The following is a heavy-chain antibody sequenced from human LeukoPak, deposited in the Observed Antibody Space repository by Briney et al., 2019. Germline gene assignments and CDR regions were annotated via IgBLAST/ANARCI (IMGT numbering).Heavy chain of an antibody. J-gene: IGHJ4*02. D-gene: IGHD6-19*01. Sequence: PGRSLGLSCAASGFTFSSYGMHWVRQAPGKGLEWVAVIWYDGSNKYYADSVKGRFTISRDNSKNTLYLQMNSLRAEDTAVYYCARDQDSSGWYYTLDYWGQGTLVTVSS. CDR3: ARDQDSSGWYYTLDY. CDR1: GFTFSSYG. CDR2: IWYDGSNK. V-gene: IGHV3-33*01.